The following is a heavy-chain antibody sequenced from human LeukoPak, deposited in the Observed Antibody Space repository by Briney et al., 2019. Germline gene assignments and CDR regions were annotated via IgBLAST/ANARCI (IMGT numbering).Heavy chain of an antibody. D-gene: IGHD3-22*01. CDR1: GFTFDDYA. J-gene: IGHJ3*02. CDR3: AKDLNYYDSSGYPDAFDI. CDR2: ISWNSGSI. Sequence: GGSLRLSCAASGFTFDDYALHWVRQAPGKGLAWVSGISWNSGSIGYADCVKGRFTIFRDNANNSLYLQMNSLRAEDTALYYCAKDLNYYDSSGYPDAFDIWGQGTMVTVSS. V-gene: IGHV3-9*01.